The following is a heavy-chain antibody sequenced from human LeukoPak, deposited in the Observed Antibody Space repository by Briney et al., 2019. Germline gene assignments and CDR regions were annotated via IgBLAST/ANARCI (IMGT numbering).Heavy chain of an antibody. D-gene: IGHD6-19*01. V-gene: IGHV3-21*01. CDR3: ARDESSGSDAFDI. Sequence: GGSLRHSCAASGFTVSSNYMSWVRQAPGKGLEWVSSISSSSSNMYYSDSVKGRFTISRDNAKNSLYLQMNSLRAEDTAVYYCARDESSGSDAFDIWGQGTMVTVSS. J-gene: IGHJ3*02. CDR1: GFTVSSNY. CDR2: ISSSSSNM.